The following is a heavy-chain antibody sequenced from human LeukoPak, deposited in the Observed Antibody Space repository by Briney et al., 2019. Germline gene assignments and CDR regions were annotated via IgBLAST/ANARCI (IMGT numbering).Heavy chain of an antibody. CDR3: AKVQRGYSYGSCDY. V-gene: IGHV3-30*18. D-gene: IGHD5-18*01. J-gene: IGHJ4*02. CDR1: GFTFSSYG. Sequence: NPGGSVRLSCAASGFTFSSYGMHWVRQAPGKGLEWVAVISYDGSNKYYADSVKGRFTISRDNSKNTLYLQMNSLRAEDTAVYYCAKVQRGYSYGSCDYWGQGTLVTVSS. CDR2: ISYDGSNK.